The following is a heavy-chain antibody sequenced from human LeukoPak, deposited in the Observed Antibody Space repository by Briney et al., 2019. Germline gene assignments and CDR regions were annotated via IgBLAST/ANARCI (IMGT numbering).Heavy chain of an antibody. CDR2: IIPIFGTA. Sequence: ASVKVSCKASGGTFSSYAISWVRQAPGQGLEWMGRIIPIFGTANYAQKFQGRVTITTDESTSTAYMELSSLRSEDTAVYYCARDVAYCGGDCYPEAFDYWGQGTLGTVSS. J-gene: IGHJ4*02. V-gene: IGHV1-69*05. CDR1: GGTFSSYA. D-gene: IGHD2-21*02. CDR3: ARDVAYCGGDCYPEAFDY.